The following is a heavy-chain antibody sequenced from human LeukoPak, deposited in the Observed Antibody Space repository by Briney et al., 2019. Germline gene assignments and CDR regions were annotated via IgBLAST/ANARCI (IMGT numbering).Heavy chain of an antibody. J-gene: IGHJ4*02. CDR3: ARGGTMYYGSGNFDY. Sequence: GRSLRLSCAASGFTFRNYGMHWVRQAPGKGLEWVAATSYDGSNKHYADSVKGRFTISRDNSKNTLYLQMNSLRAEDTAVYYCARGGTMYYGSGNFDYWGQGTLVTVSS. CDR2: TSYDGSNK. CDR1: GFTFRNYG. D-gene: IGHD3-10*01. V-gene: IGHV3-30*03.